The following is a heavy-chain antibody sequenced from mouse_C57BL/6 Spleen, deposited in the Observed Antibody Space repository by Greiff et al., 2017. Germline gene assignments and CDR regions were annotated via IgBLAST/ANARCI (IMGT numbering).Heavy chain of an antibody. Sequence: EVQRVESGGGLVQPGGSLSLSCAASGFTFTDYYMSWVRQPPGKALEWLGFIRNKANGYTTEYSASVKGRFTISRDNSQSILYLQMNALRAEDSATYYCARYHYDYYDAMDYWGQGTSVTVSS. V-gene: IGHV7-3*01. D-gene: IGHD2-4*01. CDR3: ARYHYDYYDAMDY. CDR2: IRNKANGYTT. CDR1: GFTFTDYY. J-gene: IGHJ4*01.